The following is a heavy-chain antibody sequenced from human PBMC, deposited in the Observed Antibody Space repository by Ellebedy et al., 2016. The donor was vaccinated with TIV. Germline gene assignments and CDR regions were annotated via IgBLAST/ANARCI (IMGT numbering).Heavy chain of an antibody. CDR1: GGSVSSSDYY. D-gene: IGHD6-6*01. V-gene: IGHV4-39*01. CDR2: IYYSGST. Sequence: MPSETLSLTCTVSGGSVSSSDYYWGWIRQPPGNGLEWIGNIYYSGSTYYHPSLKSRVTISVDTSKNQFSLKLTSVTAADTAVYFCARLLVGSTSWYWYFDLWGRGTLVTVSS. CDR3: ARLLVGSTSWYWYFDL. J-gene: IGHJ2*01.